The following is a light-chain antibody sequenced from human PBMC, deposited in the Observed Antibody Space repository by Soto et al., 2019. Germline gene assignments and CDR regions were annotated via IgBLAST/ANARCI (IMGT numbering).Light chain of an antibody. CDR2: GAY. CDR3: QHYNYWPPKT. CDR1: QSVGNN. Sequence: EIGMTQSPATLSVSPGERTTLSCRASQSVGNNLAWYQQKPGQAHRLLIYGAYTRATGIPARFSGSGSGTDFTLTISSLQSEDFAVYYCQHYNYWPPKTFGQGTKVEMK. J-gene: IGKJ1*01. V-gene: IGKV3-15*01.